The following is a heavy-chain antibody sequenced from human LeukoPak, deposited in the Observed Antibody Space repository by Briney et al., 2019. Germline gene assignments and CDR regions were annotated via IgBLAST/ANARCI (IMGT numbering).Heavy chain of an antibody. V-gene: IGHV3-23*01. CDR2: IRANGETT. CDR1: GFTFTHYG. D-gene: IGHD6-19*01. J-gene: IGHJ4*02. Sequence: GGSLRLSCAASGFTFTHYGMNWVRQAPGKGLEWVLGIRANGETTYYADSVRGRFTISRDNSKNTLYLQMNSLRAEDTAVYYCAKERIEQWLGSFDYWGQGTLVTVSS. CDR3: AKERIEQWLGSFDY.